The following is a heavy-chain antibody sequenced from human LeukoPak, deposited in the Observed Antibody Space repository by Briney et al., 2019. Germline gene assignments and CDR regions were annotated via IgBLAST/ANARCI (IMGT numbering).Heavy chain of an antibody. CDR1: GGTHSSHP. V-gene: IGHV1-69*13. CDR3: AKEGGYYDILTGKPPGSHEYFQH. Sequence: ASVNDSLKGSGGTHSSHPISGVRQAPGQGLEWMGGIIPIFGTAHYAQKLHGRVAITADESTTTPYRELSSLRSEDTAVYYCAKEGGYYDILTGKPPGSHEYFQHWGQGTLVTVSS. CDR2: IIPIFGTA. D-gene: IGHD3-9*01. J-gene: IGHJ1*01.